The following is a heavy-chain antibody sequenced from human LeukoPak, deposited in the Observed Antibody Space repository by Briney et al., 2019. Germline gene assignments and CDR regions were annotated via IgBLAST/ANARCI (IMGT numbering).Heavy chain of an antibody. CDR3: ARGRDYYGSGSPGGI. CDR1: GYTFSSYG. J-gene: IGHJ3*02. V-gene: IGHV1-18*01. D-gene: IGHD3-10*01. Sequence: ASVKVSCKASGYTFSSYGISWVRQAPGQGLEWMGWISVYNGNTNYAQKFQGRVTMTTDTSTTTAYMELRSLRSDDTAVYYCARGRDYYGSGSPGGIWGQGTMVIVSS. CDR2: ISVYNGNT.